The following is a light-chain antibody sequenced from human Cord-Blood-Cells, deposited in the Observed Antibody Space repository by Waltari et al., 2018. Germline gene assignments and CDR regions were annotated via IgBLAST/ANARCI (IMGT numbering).Light chain of an antibody. J-gene: IGLJ2*01. CDR2: EVS. CDR1: SSDVGSYNR. Sequence: QSALTQPPSVSGSPGQSVTISCTGTSSDVGSYNRVSWYQQPPGTAPKLMIYEVSNRPSVVPDRFSGSKSGNTASLTISGLQAEDEADYYCSSYTSSSTYVVIGGGTKLTVL. V-gene: IGLV2-18*02. CDR3: SSYTSSSTYVV.